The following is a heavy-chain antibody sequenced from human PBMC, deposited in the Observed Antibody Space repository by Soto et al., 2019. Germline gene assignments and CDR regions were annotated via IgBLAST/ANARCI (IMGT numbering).Heavy chain of an antibody. CDR1: GYSFTSYY. Sequence: ASVKVSCKTSGYSFTSYYMHWVRQAPGQGLEWVGIINPSGGSTNYAQKFQGRVTMTRDTSTSTVYMELSSLRSEDTAIFYCAREYANYGSSGSYVYWGQGTMVTAPQ. J-gene: IGHJ4*02. CDR2: INPSGGST. CDR3: AREYANYGSSGSYVY. D-gene: IGHD3-22*01. V-gene: IGHV1-46*01.